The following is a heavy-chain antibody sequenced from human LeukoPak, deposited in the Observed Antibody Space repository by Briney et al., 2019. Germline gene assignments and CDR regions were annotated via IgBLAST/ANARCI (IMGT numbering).Heavy chain of an antibody. V-gene: IGHV4-34*01. J-gene: IGHJ4*02. Sequence: SETLSLTCAVYGGSFSGYYWNWIRQPPGKGLEWIGEINHSGRTNYNPSLKSRVTISVDTSKKQFSLKLSSVTAADTAVYYCASASGYDYFDYWGQGTLVTVSS. D-gene: IGHD5-12*01. CDR3: ASASGYDYFDY. CDR1: GGSFSGYY. CDR2: INHSGRT.